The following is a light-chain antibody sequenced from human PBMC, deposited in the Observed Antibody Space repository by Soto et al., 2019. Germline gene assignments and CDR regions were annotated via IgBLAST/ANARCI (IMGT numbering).Light chain of an antibody. CDR2: DST. J-gene: IGLJ1*01. V-gene: IGLV1-51*01. CDR1: GSNVGTYS. Sequence: QSVLTQPPSVSAAPGQKVTISCSGSGSNVGTYSVSWYQHLPGTAPKLLIYDSTTRPPGIPDRFSGSKSGTSATLGITGLQTGDEAEYYCGVWDRSLTTYVFGPGTKLTVL. CDR3: GVWDRSLTTYV.